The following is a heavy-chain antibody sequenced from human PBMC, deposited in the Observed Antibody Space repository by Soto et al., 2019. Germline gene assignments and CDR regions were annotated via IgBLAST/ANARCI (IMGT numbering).Heavy chain of an antibody. D-gene: IGHD2-15*01. J-gene: IGHJ4*02. CDR2: IYYIGNS. Sequence: SETLSLTCTVSGGSISPYYLSWIRQPPEKGLEWIGNIYYIGNSNYNPPLKSRVTISLDTSKNQFSLKLSSVTAADTAVYYCARRYGGNLDYWGQGTLVPVSS. CDR3: ARRYGGNLDY. CDR1: GGSISPYY. V-gene: IGHV4-59*08.